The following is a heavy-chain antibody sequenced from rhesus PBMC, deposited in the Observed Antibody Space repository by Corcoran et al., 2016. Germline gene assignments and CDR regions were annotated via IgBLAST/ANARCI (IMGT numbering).Heavy chain of an antibody. CDR1: GFTFSSYG. V-gene: IGHV3S5*01. CDR3: AKVAGWQWADY. Sequence: EVQLVESGGGLVQPGGSLRLSCAASGFTFSSYGMSWVRQAPGKGLEWVSYISNGGGSTYYADSLKGRFTISRDNSKNTLSLQMNSLRAEDTAVYYCAKVAGWQWADYWGQGVLVTVSS. D-gene: IGHD5-24*01. CDR2: ISNGGGST. J-gene: IGHJ4*01.